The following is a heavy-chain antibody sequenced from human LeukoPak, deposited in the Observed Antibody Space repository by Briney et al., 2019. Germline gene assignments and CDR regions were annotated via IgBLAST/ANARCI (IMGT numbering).Heavy chain of an antibody. CDR2: IYYSGST. J-gene: IGHJ4*02. CDR3: ARHSGIVGAIDY. D-gene: IGHD1-26*01. CDR1: GGSISSYY. Sequence: SETPSLTCTVSGGSISSYYWSWIRQPPGKGLEWIGYIYYSGSTNYNPSLKSRVTISVDTSKNQFSLKLSSVTAADTAVYYCARHSGIVGAIDYWGQGTLVTVSS. V-gene: IGHV4-59*08.